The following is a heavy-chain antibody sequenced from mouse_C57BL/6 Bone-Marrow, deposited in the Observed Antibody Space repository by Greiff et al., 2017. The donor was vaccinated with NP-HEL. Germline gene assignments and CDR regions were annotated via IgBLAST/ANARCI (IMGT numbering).Heavy chain of an antibody. D-gene: IGHD2-4*01. CDR1: GFSFNTYA. Sequence: EVQLQQSGGGLVQPKGSLKLSCAASGFSFNTYAMNWVRQAPGKGLEWVARIRSKSNNYATYYADSVKDRFTISRDDSESMLYLQMNNLKTEDTAMYYCVSAYDYGFAYWGQGTLVTVSA. J-gene: IGHJ3*01. V-gene: IGHV10-1*01. CDR2: IRSKSNNYAT. CDR3: VSAYDYGFAY.